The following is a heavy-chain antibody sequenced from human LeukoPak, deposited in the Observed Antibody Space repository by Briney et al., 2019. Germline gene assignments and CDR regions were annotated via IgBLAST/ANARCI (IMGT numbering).Heavy chain of an antibody. Sequence: PSQTLSLTCAVSGGSISSGGYSWSWIRQPPGTGLEWIGYIYHSGSTYYNPSLKSRVTISVDRSKNQFSLKLSSVTAADTAVYYCARGFAGATVTTFDYWGQGTLVTVSS. CDR3: ARGFAGATVTTFDY. D-gene: IGHD4-17*01. CDR1: GGSISSGGYS. V-gene: IGHV4-30-2*01. CDR2: IYHSGST. J-gene: IGHJ4*02.